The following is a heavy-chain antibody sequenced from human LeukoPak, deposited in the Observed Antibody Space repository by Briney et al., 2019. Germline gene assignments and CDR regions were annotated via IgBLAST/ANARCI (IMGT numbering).Heavy chain of an antibody. Sequence: GGSLRLSCAASGFTVSRYEMTWVRQAPGKGLEWVSSISGTSTYYADSVKGRFTISRDNAKNSLYLQMNSLRAEDTAVYYCARNQVSSSSSFDYWGQGTLVTVSS. D-gene: IGHD6-6*01. V-gene: IGHV3-21*01. CDR1: GFTVSRYE. CDR2: ISGTST. CDR3: ARNQVSSSSSFDY. J-gene: IGHJ4*02.